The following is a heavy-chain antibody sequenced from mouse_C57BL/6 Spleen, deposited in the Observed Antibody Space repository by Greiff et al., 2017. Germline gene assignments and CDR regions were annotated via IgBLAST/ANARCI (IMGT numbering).Heavy chain of an antibody. J-gene: IGHJ2*01. Sequence: ESGPGLVKPSQSLSLTCSVTGYSITSGYYWNWIRQFPGNKLEWMGYISYDGSNNYNPSLKNRISITRDTSKNQFFLKLNSVTTEDTATYYCAKYGYDGDYFDYWGQGTTRTVSS. CDR1: GYSITSGYY. CDR2: ISYDGSN. CDR3: AKYGYDGDYFDY. V-gene: IGHV3-6*01. D-gene: IGHD2-2*01.